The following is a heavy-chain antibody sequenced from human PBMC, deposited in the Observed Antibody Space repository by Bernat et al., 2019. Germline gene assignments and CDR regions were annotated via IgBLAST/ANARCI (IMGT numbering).Heavy chain of an antibody. CDR1: GGSVSSGSYY. CDR2: IYYSGST. D-gene: IGHD3-10*01. CDR3: ARHGITMVRGVRPFDY. J-gene: IGHJ4*02. V-gene: IGHV4-39*01. Sequence: QVQLQESGPGLVKPSETLSLTCTVSGGSVSSGSYYWGWIRQPPGKGLEWIGSIYYSGSTYYNPSLKSRVTISVDTSKNQFSLKLSSVTAADTAVYYCARHGITMVRGVRPFDYWGQGTLVTVSS.